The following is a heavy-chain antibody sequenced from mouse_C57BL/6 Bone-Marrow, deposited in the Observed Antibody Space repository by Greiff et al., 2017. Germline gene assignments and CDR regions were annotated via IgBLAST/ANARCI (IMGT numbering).Heavy chain of an antibody. Sequence: VQLQQSGAELARPGASVKMSCKASGYTFTSYTMHWVKQGPGQGLEWIGYINPSSGYTKYNQKFKDKATLTADKSSSTAYMQLSSLTSEDSAVYYCARRDYGSSDWYFDVWGTGTTVTVAS. CDR1: GYTFTSYT. CDR3: ARRDYGSSDWYFDV. J-gene: IGHJ1*03. V-gene: IGHV1-4*01. D-gene: IGHD1-1*01. CDR2: INPSSGYT.